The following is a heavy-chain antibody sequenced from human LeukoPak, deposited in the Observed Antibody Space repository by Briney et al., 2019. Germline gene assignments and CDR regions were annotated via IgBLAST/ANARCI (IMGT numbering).Heavy chain of an antibody. Sequence: PSETLSLTCAVSGGSISSGGYSWSWIRQPPGKGLEWIGCIYHSGSTYYNPSLKSRVTISVDTSKNQFSLKLSSVTAADTAVYYCAREYTLYRSGWFLDYWGQGTVVTVSS. CDR2: IYHSGST. CDR1: GGSISSGGYS. J-gene: IGHJ4*02. CDR3: AREYTLYRSGWFLDY. V-gene: IGHV4-30-2*01. D-gene: IGHD6-19*01.